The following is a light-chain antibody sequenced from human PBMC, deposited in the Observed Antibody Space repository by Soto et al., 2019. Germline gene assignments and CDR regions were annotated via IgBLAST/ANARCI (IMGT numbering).Light chain of an antibody. CDR2: LEGSGSY. CDR3: ETWDSNTRV. V-gene: IGLV4-60*02. J-gene: IGLJ2*01. Sequence: QSVLTQSSSASASLGSSVKLTCTLSSGHSSYIIAWHHQQPGKAPRYLMKLEGSGSYNKGSGVPDRFSGSSSGADRYLTLSNLQFEDEANYYCETWDSNTRVFGGGTKLTVL. CDR1: SGHSSYI.